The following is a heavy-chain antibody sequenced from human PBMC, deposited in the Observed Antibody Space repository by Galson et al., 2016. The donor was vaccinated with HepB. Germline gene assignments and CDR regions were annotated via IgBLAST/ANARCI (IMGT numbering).Heavy chain of an antibody. D-gene: IGHD1-14*01. Sequence: SLRLSCAVSGFTLSNAGMSWVRQAPGKGLEWVSYISSSGSTIYYADSVKGRFTISRDNAKNSLSLQMNSLRDEDTALYYCATPGKSNNYWGQGTLVTFYS. CDR2: ISSSGSTI. CDR1: GFTLSNAG. V-gene: IGHV3-48*02. J-gene: IGHJ4*02. CDR3: ATPGKSNNY.